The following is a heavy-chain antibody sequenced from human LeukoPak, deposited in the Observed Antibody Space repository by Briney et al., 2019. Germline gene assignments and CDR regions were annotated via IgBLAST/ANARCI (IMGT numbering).Heavy chain of an antibody. D-gene: IGHD5-24*01. V-gene: IGHV4-59*01. Sequence: SETRSLTCTVSGGSISSYYWSWIRQPPGKGLEWIGYIYYSGSTNYNPSLKSRVIMSVDTSKNQFSLRLSSVTAADTAVYYCARAGWDGYNFLPDYWGQGTLVTVSS. CDR2: IYYSGST. J-gene: IGHJ4*02. CDR1: GGSISSYY. CDR3: ARAGWDGYNFLPDY.